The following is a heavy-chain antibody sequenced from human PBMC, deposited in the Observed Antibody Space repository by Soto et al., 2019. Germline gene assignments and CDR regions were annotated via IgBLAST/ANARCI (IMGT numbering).Heavy chain of an antibody. D-gene: IGHD1-1*01. CDR1: GGFVSSGSYY. J-gene: IGHJ3*02. CDR3: SLVERGTATTVGDAGDI. Sequence: QVQLQQWGAGLLKPSETLSLTCAVYGGFVSSGSYYWSWIRQPPGKGLEWIGEMSHSGGTHCNPSLKSRVTISVDASKNQLSLKLSSVTAADTALYYCSLVERGTATTVGDAGDIWGPWTRVTVSS. V-gene: IGHV4-34*01. CDR2: MSHSGGT.